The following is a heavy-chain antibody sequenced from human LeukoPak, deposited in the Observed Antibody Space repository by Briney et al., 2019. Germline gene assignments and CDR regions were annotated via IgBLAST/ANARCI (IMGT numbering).Heavy chain of an antibody. D-gene: IGHD2-2*01. CDR3: ARDMGYCSSSNCYTYYLDY. V-gene: IGHV3-48*03. CDR2: ISGSGSSI. Sequence: GGSLRLSCVASGFTFSRFEMNWVRQAPGTGLEWVSYISGSGSSIYYADSVKGRFTIARDNAKNSLYLQMNSLRGEDTAVYYCARDMGYCSSSNCYTYYLDYWGQGTLVTVSS. CDR1: GFTFSRFE. J-gene: IGHJ4*02.